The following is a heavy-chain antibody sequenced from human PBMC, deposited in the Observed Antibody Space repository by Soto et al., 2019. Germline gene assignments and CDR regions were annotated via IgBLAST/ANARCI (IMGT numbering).Heavy chain of an antibody. Sequence: QVQVVESGRGVVQPGRSLRLSCAASGFTFSSFGMHWVRQAPGKGLEWVSLIWYDGSKKSYGDSVKGRFTISRDNSRNTVYLQMNSLRADDTAVYYCARDASYYSLWSGYYPSRNGMDVWGQGTTVTVSS. D-gene: IGHD3-3*01. J-gene: IGHJ6*02. CDR3: ARDASYYSLWSGYYPSRNGMDV. CDR2: IWYDGSKK. V-gene: IGHV3-33*01. CDR1: GFTFSSFG.